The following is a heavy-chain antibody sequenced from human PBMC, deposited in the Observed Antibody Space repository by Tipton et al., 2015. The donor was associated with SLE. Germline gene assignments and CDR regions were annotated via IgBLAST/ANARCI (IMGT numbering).Heavy chain of an antibody. CDR2: IYSSGTT. CDR1: DGSISSYY. D-gene: IGHD6-13*01. CDR3: ARDRRLIAAPSFRWYFDL. J-gene: IGHJ2*01. V-gene: IGHV4-4*08. Sequence: LRLSCTVSDGSISSYYWSWIRQPPGKGLEWIGYIYSSGTTNYNPSLKSRVTISVDTSKNQFSLKLSSVTAADTAVYYCARDRRLIAAPSFRWYFDLWGRGTLVTVSS.